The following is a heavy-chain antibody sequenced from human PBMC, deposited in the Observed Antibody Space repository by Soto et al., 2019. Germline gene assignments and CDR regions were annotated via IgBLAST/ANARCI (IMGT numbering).Heavy chain of an antibody. CDR2: IYYSGST. CDR1: GGSVSSGSYY. V-gene: IGHV4-61*01. Sequence: KTSETLSLTCTVSGGSVSSGSYYWSWIRQPPGKGLEWIGYIYYSGSTNYNPSLKSRVTISVDTSKNQFSLKLSSVTAADTAVYYCARDDARANWFDPWGQGTLVTVSS. CDR3: ARDDARANWFDP. J-gene: IGHJ5*02.